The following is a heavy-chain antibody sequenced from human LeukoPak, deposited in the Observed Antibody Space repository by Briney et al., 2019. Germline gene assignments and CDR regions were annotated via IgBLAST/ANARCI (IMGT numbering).Heavy chain of an antibody. CDR3: AREASGYYRDF. V-gene: IGHV3-33*01. Sequence: EGSLRLSCAASGFIFSNYGMPWVRQAPGKGLEWVAVIWFDGSKQEYGDSVKGRFTISRDDYKNTLYLQMNSLRAEDTAVYYCAREASGYYRDFWGQGTLLTVSS. CDR1: GFIFSNYG. J-gene: IGHJ4*02. D-gene: IGHD3-3*01. CDR2: IWFDGSKQ.